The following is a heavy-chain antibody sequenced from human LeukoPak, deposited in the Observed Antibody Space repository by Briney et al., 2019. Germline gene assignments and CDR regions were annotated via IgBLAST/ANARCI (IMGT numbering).Heavy chain of an antibody. CDR1: GFTFSDHY. V-gene: IGHV3-72*01. CDR3: ARDILRPYSSGWSYGMDV. D-gene: IGHD6-19*01. J-gene: IGHJ6*02. Sequence: GGSLRLSCAASGFTFSDHYMDWVRQAPGKGLEWVGRTRNKANSYTTEYAASVKGRFTISRDDSKNSLYLQMNSLKTEDTAVYYCARDILRPYSSGWSYGMDVWGQGTTVTVSS. CDR2: TRNKANSYTT.